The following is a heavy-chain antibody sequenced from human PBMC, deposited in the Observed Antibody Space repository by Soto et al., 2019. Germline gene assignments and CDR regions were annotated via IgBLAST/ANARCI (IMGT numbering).Heavy chain of an antibody. J-gene: IGHJ6*02. CDR3: ATSVGIAPTGEDGMDV. D-gene: IGHD2-8*02. CDR1: GGTFSIYG. CDR2: IIPILTTP. Sequence: QVQLVQSGAEVKKTGSSVKVSCKASGGTFSIYGFSWVRQAPGQGREWIGGIIPILTTPNYAQKFQGRVTTVADESTTTVYMELSSLKFEDTAVYYCATSVGIAPTGEDGMDVWGQGTSVTVSS. V-gene: IGHV1-69*01.